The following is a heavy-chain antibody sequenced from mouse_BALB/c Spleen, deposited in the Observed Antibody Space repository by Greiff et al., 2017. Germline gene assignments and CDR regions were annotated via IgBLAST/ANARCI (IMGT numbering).Heavy chain of an antibody. D-gene: IGHD1-1*01. CDR1: GYTFTSYW. CDR2: INPSTGYT. V-gene: IGHV1-7*01. Sequence: VQLQQSGAELAKPGASVKMSCKASGYTFTSYWMHWVKQRPGQGLEWIGYINPSTGYTEYNQKFKDKATLTADKSSSTAYMQLSSLTSEDSAVYYCARGAITTVGATDYWGQGTTLTVSS. CDR3: ARGAITTVGATDY. J-gene: IGHJ2*01.